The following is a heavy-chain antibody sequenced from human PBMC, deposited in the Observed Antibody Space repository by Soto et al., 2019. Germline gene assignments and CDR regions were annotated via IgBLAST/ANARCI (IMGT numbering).Heavy chain of an antibody. V-gene: IGHV3-23*01. CDR3: AKRDGDGYSLAGFFQH. Sequence: EVQLLESGGGLVQPGGSLRLSCAASGFTFTSHAMSWVRQAPGKGLEWVSGVSGSGTRTYYADSVKGRFTISRDNSRNTLYLQMESLRAEDTAPYYCAKRDGDGYSLAGFFQHWGQGTLVTVSS. CDR2: VSGSGTRT. J-gene: IGHJ1*01. CDR1: GFTFTSHA. D-gene: IGHD2-21*01.